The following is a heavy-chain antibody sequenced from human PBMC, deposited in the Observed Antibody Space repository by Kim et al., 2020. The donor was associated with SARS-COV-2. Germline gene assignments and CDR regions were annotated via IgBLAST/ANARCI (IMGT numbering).Heavy chain of an antibody. J-gene: IGHJ4*02. D-gene: IGHD2-21*02. CDR2: INAGNGNT. CDR3: ARSNNCGGDCYTFDY. CDR1: GYTFTSYA. Sequence: ASVKVSCKASGYTFTSYAMHWVRQAPGQRLEWMGWINAGNGNTKYSQKFQGRVTITRDTSASTAYMELSSLRSEDTAVYYCARSNNCGGDCYTFDYWGQGTLVTVSS. V-gene: IGHV1-3*01.